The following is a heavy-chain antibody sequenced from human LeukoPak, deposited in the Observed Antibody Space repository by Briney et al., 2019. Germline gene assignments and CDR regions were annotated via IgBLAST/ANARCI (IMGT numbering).Heavy chain of an antibody. CDR2: IYYSGST. J-gene: IGHJ3*01. D-gene: IGHD6-13*01. CDR1: GGSISSSGYY. V-gene: IGHV4-39*02. CDR3: ARRGIAAAGRENDAFDV. Sequence: SETLSLTCTVSGGSISSSGYYWGWSRQPPGKGLEWIGSIYYSGSTQYNPSLKSRVTISVDTSKNHFSLKVSSVTAADTAVYYCARRGIAAAGRENDAFDVWGQGTMVTVSS.